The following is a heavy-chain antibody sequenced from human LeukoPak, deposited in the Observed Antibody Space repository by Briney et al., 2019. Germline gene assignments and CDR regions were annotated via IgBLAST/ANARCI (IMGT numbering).Heavy chain of an antibody. CDR3: ANLASSVVPAAIGY. Sequence: PGGSLRLSCAASGFTFSSYGMHWVRQAPGKGLEWVAFIRYDGSNKYYADSVKGRFTISRDNSKNTLYLQMNSLRAEDTAVYHCANLASSVVPAAIGYRGQGSLVTVSS. CDR2: IRYDGSNK. CDR1: GFTFSSYG. D-gene: IGHD2-2*01. V-gene: IGHV3-30*02. J-gene: IGHJ4*02.